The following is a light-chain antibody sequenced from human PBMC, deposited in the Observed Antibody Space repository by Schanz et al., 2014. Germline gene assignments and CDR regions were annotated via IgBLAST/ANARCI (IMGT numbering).Light chain of an antibody. CDR1: SSDVGGYNY. J-gene: IGLJ3*02. CDR2: DVS. V-gene: IGLV2-11*01. CDR3: CSHAGKCIRV. Sequence: QSALTQPRSVSGSPGQSVNISCTGTSSDVGGYNYVSWYQLHPGKAPKLMIYDVSKRPSGVSTRFSGSKSGNTASLTIAGLQAEDEADYYCCSHAGKCIRVFGGGTKLTVL.